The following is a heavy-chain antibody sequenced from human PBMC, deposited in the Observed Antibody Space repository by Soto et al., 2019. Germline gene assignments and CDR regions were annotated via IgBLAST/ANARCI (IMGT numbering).Heavy chain of an antibody. J-gene: IGHJ4*02. Sequence: ASVKVSCKASGHTFTNSDINWVRQAPGQGLEWMGWMNPDSGHAAYAQKFQGRVTLTTSTSTSTVYMEMRSLGSEDTAVYYCARRPQCSGGICYYGLDNWGQGTLVTVSS. CDR3: ARRPQCSGGICYYGLDN. V-gene: IGHV1-8*01. D-gene: IGHD2-15*01. CDR2: MNPDSGHA. CDR1: GHTFTNSD.